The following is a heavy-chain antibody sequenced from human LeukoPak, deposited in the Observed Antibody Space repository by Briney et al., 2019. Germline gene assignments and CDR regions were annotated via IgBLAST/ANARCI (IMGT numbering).Heavy chain of an antibody. CDR2: IDPSDSYT. CDR3: TRLYCGGDCYDNWFDP. J-gene: IGHJ5*02. V-gene: IGHV5-10-1*01. CDR1: GYSFTNYW. Sequence: GESLKISCKGSGYSFTNYWISWVRQMPGKGLEWMGRIDPSDSYTNYSPSFQGHVTISADKSISTAYLQWSSLKASDTAMYYCTRLYCGGDCYDNWFDPWGQGTLVTVSS. D-gene: IGHD2-21*02.